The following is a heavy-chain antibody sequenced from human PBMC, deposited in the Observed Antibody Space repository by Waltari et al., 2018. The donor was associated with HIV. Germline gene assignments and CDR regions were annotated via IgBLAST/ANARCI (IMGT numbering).Heavy chain of an antibody. J-gene: IGHJ3*02. V-gene: IGHV4-39*01. CDR3: ARQMGIAAAGTAFDI. CDR1: GGSLSSSSYY. Sequence: QLQLQESGPGLVKPSETLSLTCTVSGGSLSSSSYYWGWIRQPPGKGLGWIGSIYYSGSTYYNPALKSRVTISVDTSKNQFSLKLSSVTAADTAVYYCARQMGIAAAGTAFDIWGQGTMVTVSS. D-gene: IGHD6-13*01. CDR2: IYYSGST.